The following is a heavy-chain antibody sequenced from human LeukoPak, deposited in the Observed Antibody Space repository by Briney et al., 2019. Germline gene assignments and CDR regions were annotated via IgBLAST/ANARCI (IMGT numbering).Heavy chain of an antibody. J-gene: IGHJ4*02. D-gene: IGHD6-13*01. Sequence: PGGSLRLSCAASGFTFSTYWMSCVRQAPGKGLEWVANIKQDGSEKYYLDSVKGRFTISRDNAKNSLYLQMNSLRAEDTAVYFCTREAAAGIDYWGQGTLVTVSS. CDR3: TREAAAGIDY. CDR2: IKQDGSEK. V-gene: IGHV3-7*01. CDR1: GFTFSTYW.